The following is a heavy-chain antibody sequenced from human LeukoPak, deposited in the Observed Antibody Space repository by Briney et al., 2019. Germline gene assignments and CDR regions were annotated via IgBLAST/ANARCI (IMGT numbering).Heavy chain of an antibody. J-gene: IGHJ3*02. CDR3: VRGFNGALDI. V-gene: IGHV3-7*05. CDR1: GFTFSSYW. D-gene: IGHD2-8*01. CDR2: IKQDGSEK. Sequence: GGSLRLSCAASGFTFSSYWMHWVRQAPGKGLEWVANIKQDGSEKYYGDSVKGRFTIPRDNAKSSLYLQMNSLRAEDTAVYYCVRGFNGALDIWGQGTMVTVSS.